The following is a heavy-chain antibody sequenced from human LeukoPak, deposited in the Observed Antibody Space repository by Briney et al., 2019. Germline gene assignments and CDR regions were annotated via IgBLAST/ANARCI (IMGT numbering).Heavy chain of an antibody. Sequence: SETLSLTCTVSGGSISSGDYYWSWIRQPPGKGLEWIGYIYYSGSTYYNPSLKSRVTISVDTSKNQFSLKLSSVTAADTAVYYCARDITIFGVVRRGYWFDPWGQGTLVTVSS. CDR2: IYYSGST. CDR1: GGSISSGDYY. D-gene: IGHD3-3*01. J-gene: IGHJ5*02. V-gene: IGHV4-30-4*01. CDR3: ARDITIFGVVRRGYWFDP.